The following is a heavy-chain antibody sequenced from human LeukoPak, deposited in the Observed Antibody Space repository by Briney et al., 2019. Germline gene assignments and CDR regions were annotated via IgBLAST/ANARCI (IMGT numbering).Heavy chain of an antibody. D-gene: IGHD5-18*01. CDR2: IIPIFGTA. Sequence: GASVKVSCKASGGTFSSYAISRVRQAPGQGLEWMGGIIPIFGTANYAQKFQGRVTITADESTSTAYMELSSLRSEDTAVYYCARDPGNTAMAEGYHFDYWGQGTLVTVSS. CDR3: ARDPGNTAMAEGYHFDY. V-gene: IGHV1-69*13. J-gene: IGHJ4*02. CDR1: GGTFSSYA.